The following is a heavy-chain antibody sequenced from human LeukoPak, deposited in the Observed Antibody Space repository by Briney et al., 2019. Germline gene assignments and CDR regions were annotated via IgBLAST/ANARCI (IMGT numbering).Heavy chain of an antibody. CDR3: ARVGTPMVTIVAPYYMDV. CDR2: IYSGGST. CDR1: EFSVGSNY. Sequence: GGSLRLSCAASEFSVGSNYMTWVRQAPGKGLEWVSLIYSGGSTYYADSVEGRFTISRDNSKNTLYLQMNSLRAEDTAVYYCARVGTPMVTIVAPYYMDVWGKGTTVTVSS. V-gene: IGHV3-66*01. D-gene: IGHD5-18*01. J-gene: IGHJ6*03.